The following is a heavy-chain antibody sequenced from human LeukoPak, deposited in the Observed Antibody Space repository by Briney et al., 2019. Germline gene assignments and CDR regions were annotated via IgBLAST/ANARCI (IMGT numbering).Heavy chain of an antibody. CDR3: AKDRTGVTGADWFDP. D-gene: IGHD3-3*01. CDR2: IRSKANSYAT. J-gene: IGHJ5*02. CDR1: GFTFSGSA. Sequence: HPGGSLRLSCAASGFTFSGSAMHWVRQASGKGLEWVGRIRSKANSYATAYAASVKGRFTISRDDSKNTAYLQMNSLTAEDTAVYYCAKDRTGVTGADWFDPWGQGALVTVPS. V-gene: IGHV3-73*01.